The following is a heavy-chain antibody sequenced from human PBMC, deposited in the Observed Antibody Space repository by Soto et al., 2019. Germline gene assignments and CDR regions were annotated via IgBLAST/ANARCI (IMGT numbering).Heavy chain of an antibody. CDR3: ARVGYCSSTSCYGWFDH. J-gene: IGHJ5*02. CDR2: INAGNGNT. CDR1: GYTFTSYA. D-gene: IGHD2-2*01. V-gene: IGHV1-3*01. Sequence: QVQLVQSGAEVKKPGASVKVSCKASGYTFTSYAMHWVRQAPGQRLEWMGWINAGNGNTKYSQKFQGRVTINRDTSASTAYLELSSLTSEDTAVYYCARVGYCSSTSCYGWFDHWGQGTLVTVSS.